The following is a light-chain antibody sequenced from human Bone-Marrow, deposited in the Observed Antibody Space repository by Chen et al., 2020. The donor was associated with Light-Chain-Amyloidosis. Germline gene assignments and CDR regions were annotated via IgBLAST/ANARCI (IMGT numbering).Light chain of an antibody. J-gene: IGKJ3*01. Sequence: EIVLTQSPATLSLSPGERATLSCRASQSVSTYLAWYQQKPGQAPRLLIYDASNRATGIPARFSGSGSGTDFTLTISSLEPEDLAVDYCQQRSNWPPRVTFGPGTRVDIK. CDR3: QQRSNWPPRVT. CDR2: DAS. CDR1: QSVSTY. V-gene: IGKV3-11*01.